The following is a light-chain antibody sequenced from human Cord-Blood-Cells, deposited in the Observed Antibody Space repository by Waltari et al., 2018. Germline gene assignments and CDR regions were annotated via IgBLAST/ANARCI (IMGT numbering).Light chain of an antibody. Sequence: DVVMTQSPLSLPVTLGQPASISCRSSQSLVHSDGNTYLNWFQQRPGQSPRRLIYKVSNQDSGVPDRFSGSGSGTDFTLKISRVEAEDVGVYYCMQGTHWYTFGQGTKLEIK. CDR3: MQGTHWYT. CDR2: KVS. V-gene: IGKV2-30*02. J-gene: IGKJ2*01. CDR1: QSLVHSDGNTY.